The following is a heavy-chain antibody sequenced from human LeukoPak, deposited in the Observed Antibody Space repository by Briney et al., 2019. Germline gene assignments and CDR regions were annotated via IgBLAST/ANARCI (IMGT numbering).Heavy chain of an antibody. V-gene: IGHV1-69*01. D-gene: IGHD5-12*01. J-gene: IGHJ4*02. CDR2: IIPIFGTA. Sequence: ASVKVSCKASGGTFSSYAISWVRQAPGQGLEWMGGIIPIFGTANYAQKFQGRVTITADESTSTAYMELSSLRSEDTAVYYCARDSPGYSGYPENFDYWGQGTLVTVSS. CDR3: ARDSPGYSGYPENFDY. CDR1: GGTFSSYA.